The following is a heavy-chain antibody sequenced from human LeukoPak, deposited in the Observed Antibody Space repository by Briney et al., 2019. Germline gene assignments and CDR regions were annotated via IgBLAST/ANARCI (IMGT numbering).Heavy chain of an antibody. CDR2: ISYDGSKK. D-gene: IGHD4-17*01. J-gene: IGHJ4*02. CDR3: ARDDDYGDYVVDY. V-gene: IGHV3-30*04. CDR1: GFTFSSYA. Sequence: PGRSLRLSCAASGFTFSSYAMHWVRQAPGKGLEWVAVISYDGSKKYYADPVKGRFTISRDNSKNTLYLQMNSLRAEDTAVYYCARDDDYGDYVVDYWGQGTLVTVSS.